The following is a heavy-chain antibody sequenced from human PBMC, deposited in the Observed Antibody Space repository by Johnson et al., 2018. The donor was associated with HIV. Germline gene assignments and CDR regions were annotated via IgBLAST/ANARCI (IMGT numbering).Heavy chain of an antibody. J-gene: IGHJ3*01. V-gene: IGHV3-30*04. CDR1: GFTFSSYA. D-gene: IGHD5-24*01. Sequence: QVQLVESVGGVVQPGRSLRLSCAASGFTFSSYAMHWVRQAPGKGLEWVAVISYDGSNKYYADSVKGRFTISRDNSKNTLYLQMNSLRAEDTAVYYCAKDVGDGYNRWGAFDFWGQGTLVTVSS. CDR2: ISYDGSNK. CDR3: AKDVGDGYNRWGAFDF.